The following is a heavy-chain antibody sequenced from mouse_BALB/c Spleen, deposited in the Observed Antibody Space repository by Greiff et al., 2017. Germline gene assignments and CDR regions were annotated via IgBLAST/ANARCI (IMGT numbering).Heavy chain of an antibody. V-gene: IGHV1-18*01. Sequence: EVHLVESGPELVKPGASVKIPCKASGYTFTDYNMDWVKQSHGKSLEWIGDINPNNGGTIYNQKFKGKATLTVDKSSSTAYMELRSLTSEDTAVYYCARFYYGSRYYAMDCWGQGTSVTVSS. J-gene: IGHJ4*01. CDR3: ARFYYGSRYYAMDC. D-gene: IGHD1-1*01. CDR2: INPNNGGT. CDR1: GYTFTDYN.